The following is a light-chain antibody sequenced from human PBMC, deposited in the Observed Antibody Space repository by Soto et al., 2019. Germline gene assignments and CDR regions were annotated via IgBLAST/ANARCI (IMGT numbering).Light chain of an antibody. CDR2: GAS. V-gene: IGKV3-15*01. CDR3: QQYNNLPPHT. CDR1: QSVNNN. Sequence: EIILTQSPASLSVSPGERATLSCRASQSVNNNLAWYQQKPGQAPRLLIYGASTRATGIPGRFRGSGSGTEFPLSTTRLKSEDFALYFCQQYNNLPPHTFGQETQLQIK. J-gene: IGKJ2*01.